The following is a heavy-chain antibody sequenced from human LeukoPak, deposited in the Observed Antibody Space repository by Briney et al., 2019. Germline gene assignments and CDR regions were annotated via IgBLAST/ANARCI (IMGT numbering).Heavy chain of an antibody. CDR3: ARETEPLDYGDSTNLDY. J-gene: IGHJ4*02. Sequence: GGSLRLSCAASGFTFSSYSMNWVRQAPGKGLEWVAFIGSRTGNIYYADSVKGRFSISRDDAKDSVYLQMNSLRADDTAVYYCARETEPLDYGDSTNLDYWGQGTLVTVSS. CDR2: IGSRTGNI. D-gene: IGHD4/OR15-4a*01. V-gene: IGHV3-21*01. CDR1: GFTFSSYS.